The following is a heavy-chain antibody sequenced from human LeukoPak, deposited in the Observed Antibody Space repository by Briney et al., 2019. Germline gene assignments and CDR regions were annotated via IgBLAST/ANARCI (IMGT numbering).Heavy chain of an antibody. CDR3: AKDGPPYCGGDCYSFF. V-gene: IGHV3-23*01. Sequence: GGSLRLSCAASGFTFSGFAMSWVRQAPGKGLEWVSAISGSGGSTYYADSVKGRFTISRDNSKNTLYLQMNSLRAEDTAVYYCAKDGPPYCGGDCYSFFGGQGTLVTVSS. D-gene: IGHD2-21*02. CDR2: ISGSGGST. J-gene: IGHJ4*02. CDR1: GFTFSGFA.